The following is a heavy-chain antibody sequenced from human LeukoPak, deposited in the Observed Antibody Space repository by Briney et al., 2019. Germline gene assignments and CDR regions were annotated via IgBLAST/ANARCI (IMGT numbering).Heavy chain of an antibody. J-gene: IGHJ3*02. CDR1: EYPFSSYY. V-gene: IGHV1-46*03. CDR3: TREDSSGYYARSALDI. D-gene: IGHD3-22*01. CDR2: INPCGGST. Sequence: GASVRVSCNASEYPFSSYYMHWVRQAPGQGLEWMGIINPCGGSTIYAQKFQARVTMTRDPSTSTGYMELSSLTSEDTTVHYCTREDSSGYYARSALDIWGQGTMVTVSS.